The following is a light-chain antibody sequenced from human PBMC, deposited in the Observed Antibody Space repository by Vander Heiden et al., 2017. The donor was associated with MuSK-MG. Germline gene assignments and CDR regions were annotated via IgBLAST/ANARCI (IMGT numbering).Light chain of an antibody. Sequence: QSVLTPPPSASGPPGHRVTLSCSGSSSNSGSNTVNWDQQLPGTAPKLLIYGNNQRPSGVPDRFSGSKSGTSASLAIRGLRSEEEADYYCAAWDDSLNGLVVFGGGTKLTVL. CDR1: SSNSGSNT. J-gene: IGLJ2*01. V-gene: IGLV1-44*01. CDR3: AAWDDSLNGLVV. CDR2: GNN.